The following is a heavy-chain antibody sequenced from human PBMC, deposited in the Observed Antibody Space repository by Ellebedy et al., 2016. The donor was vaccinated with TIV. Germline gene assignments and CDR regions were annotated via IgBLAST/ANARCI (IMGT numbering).Heavy chain of an antibody. D-gene: IGHD2-8*02. Sequence: AASVKVSCKASGYTFTTYGITWVRQAPGQGPEWMGWLGTYEGNTKYAQKLQGRVTMTRDTSTSTLYMQLISLRSEDTAVYYCAREARGTGGFDPWGQGTLVTVSS. J-gene: IGHJ5*02. CDR2: LGTYEGNT. CDR3: AREARGTGGFDP. CDR1: GYTFTTYG. V-gene: IGHV1-18*04.